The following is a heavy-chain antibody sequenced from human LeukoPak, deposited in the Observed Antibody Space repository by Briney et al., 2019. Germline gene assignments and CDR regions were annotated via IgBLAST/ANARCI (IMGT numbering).Heavy chain of an antibody. CDR1: GGSLSSYY. CDR3: ARSGSPSPPDY. D-gene: IGHD2-15*01. Sequence: PGTLSLTCTVSGGSLSSYYWSWIRQPPGKGLEWIGYIYYSGSTNYNPSLKSRVTISVDTSKNQFSLKLSSVTAADTAVYYCARSGSPSPPDYWGQGTLVTVSS. CDR2: IYYSGST. V-gene: IGHV4-59*01. J-gene: IGHJ4*02.